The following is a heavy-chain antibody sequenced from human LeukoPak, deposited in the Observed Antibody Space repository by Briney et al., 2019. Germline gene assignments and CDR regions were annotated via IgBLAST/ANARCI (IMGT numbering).Heavy chain of an antibody. V-gene: IGHV3-23*01. Sequence: GGSLRLSCIASGFTFSSDTMAWVRQTPGKGLEWVSGISESGGNTYYIDSVKGRFTISRDNSKNTLYLQMNSLRAEDTAVYYCANQPRIAVAGTPLDYWGQGTLVTVSS. D-gene: IGHD6-19*01. CDR1: GFTFSSDT. CDR2: ISESGGNT. CDR3: ANQPRIAVAGTPLDY. J-gene: IGHJ4*02.